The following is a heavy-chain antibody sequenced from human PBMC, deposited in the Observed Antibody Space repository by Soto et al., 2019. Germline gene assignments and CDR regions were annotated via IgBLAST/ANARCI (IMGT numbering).Heavy chain of an antibody. J-gene: IGHJ5*02. CDR1: GDSVSSGSYY. V-gene: IGHV4-61*01. CDR3: ARHYSGSYYSHWFDP. CDR2: IFYSGNT. Sequence: XGTLSLTCSVSGDSVSSGSYYWSWVRQPPGKGLEWIGYIFYSGNTNYNPSLQSRVTISVDTSKNQFSLKLRSVTAADTAMYYCARHYSGSYYSHWFDPWGQGTLVTVSS. D-gene: IGHD1-26*01.